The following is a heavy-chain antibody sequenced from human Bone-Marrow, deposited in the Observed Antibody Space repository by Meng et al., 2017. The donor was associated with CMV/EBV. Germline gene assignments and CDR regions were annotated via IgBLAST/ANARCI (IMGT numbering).Heavy chain of an antibody. CDR2: INPNSGGT. CDR1: GYTFTGYY. D-gene: IGHD4-23*01. J-gene: IGHJ3*02. V-gene: IGHV1-2*02. CDR3: ARGAVVTPQGGNAFDI. Sequence: ASVKVSCKASGYTFTGYYMHWVRQAPGQGLEWMGWINPNSGGTNYAQKLQGRVTMTTDTSTSTAYMELRSLRSDDTAVYYCARGAVVTPQGGNAFDIWGQGTMVTVSS.